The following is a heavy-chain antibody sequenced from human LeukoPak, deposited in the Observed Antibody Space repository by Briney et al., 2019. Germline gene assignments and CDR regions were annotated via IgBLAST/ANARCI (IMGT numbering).Heavy chain of an antibody. Sequence: GGSLRLSCAASGFTFSSYAMSWVRQAPGKGLEWVSAISGSGGSTYYADSVKGRFTISRDNSKNTLYLQMNSLRAEDTAEEYGAKEGRWIRPHADVSYFDYGGQGTLVTVSS. J-gene: IGHJ4*02. D-gene: IGHD5-18*01. CDR1: GFTFSSYA. CDR3: AKEGRWIRPHADVSYFDY. CDR2: ISGSGGST. V-gene: IGHV3-23*01.